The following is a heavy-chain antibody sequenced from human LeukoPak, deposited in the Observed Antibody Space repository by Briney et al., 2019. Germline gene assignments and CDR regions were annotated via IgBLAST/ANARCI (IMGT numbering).Heavy chain of an antibody. Sequence: GGSLRLSCAASGFTFSSYWMSWVRQAPGKGLEWVAFISYDGSSKNYADSVKGRFTISRDNSKNTLYLQMNSLRPEDTAVYYCAKDLLSIWGQGTLVTVSS. D-gene: IGHD3-3*02. CDR3: AKDLLSI. J-gene: IGHJ4*02. CDR1: GFTFSSYW. CDR2: ISYDGSSK. V-gene: IGHV3-30*18.